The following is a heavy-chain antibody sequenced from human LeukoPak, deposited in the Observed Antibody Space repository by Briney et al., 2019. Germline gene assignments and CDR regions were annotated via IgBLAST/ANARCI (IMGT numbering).Heavy chain of an antibody. V-gene: IGHV4-59*01. J-gene: IGHJ4*02. CDR2: IYYSRST. Sequence: PSETLSLTCTVSGGSISSYYWSWIRQPPGKGLEWIGYIYYSRSTNYNPSLKSRVTISVDTSQNQFSLKLSSVTAVDTAVYYCARGGSNFDYWGQGTLVTVSS. D-gene: IGHD2-15*01. CDR3: ARGGSNFDY. CDR1: GGSISSYY.